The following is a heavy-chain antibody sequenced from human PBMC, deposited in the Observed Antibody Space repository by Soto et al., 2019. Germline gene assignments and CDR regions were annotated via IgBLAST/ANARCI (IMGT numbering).Heavy chain of an antibody. V-gene: IGHV4-31*03. Sequence: SETLSLTCTVSGGSISSGGYYWSWIRQHPGKGLEWIGYIYYSGSTYYNPSLKSRVTISVDTSKNQFSLKLSSVTAADTAVYYCAGTRPTAQYYDILTGYLDDAFDIWGQGTMVTVSS. CDR2: IYYSGST. CDR3: AGTRPTAQYYDILTGYLDDAFDI. CDR1: GGSISSGGYY. J-gene: IGHJ3*02. D-gene: IGHD3-9*01.